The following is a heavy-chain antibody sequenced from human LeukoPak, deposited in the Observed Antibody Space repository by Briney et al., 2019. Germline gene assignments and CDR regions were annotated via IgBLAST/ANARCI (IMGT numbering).Heavy chain of an antibody. CDR3: ARRVAVGNYFDP. V-gene: IGHV4-61*08. Sequence: SETLSLTCTVSGGSISSGGYYWSWIRQHPGKGLEWIGYIYYSGSTNYNPFLKSRVTISLNTSKKQFSLRLRSVTAADTAVYYCARRVAVGNYFDPWGQGTLVTVSA. D-gene: IGHD4-11*01. J-gene: IGHJ5*02. CDR1: GGSISSGGYY. CDR2: IYYSGST.